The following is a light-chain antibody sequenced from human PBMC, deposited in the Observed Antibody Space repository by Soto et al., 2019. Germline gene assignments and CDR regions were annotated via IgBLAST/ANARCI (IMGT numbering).Light chain of an antibody. CDR2: DVS. J-gene: IGLJ1*01. Sequence: QSALAQPASVSGSPGQSITISCTGTSSDVGTYKYVSWYQQHPGKAPKLMIYDVSNRPSGVSNRFSGSKSGNTASLTISGPQAEDEADYYCNSYTTSSTLVFGTGNKVTVL. CDR1: SSDVGTYKY. CDR3: NSYTTSSTLV. V-gene: IGLV2-14*03.